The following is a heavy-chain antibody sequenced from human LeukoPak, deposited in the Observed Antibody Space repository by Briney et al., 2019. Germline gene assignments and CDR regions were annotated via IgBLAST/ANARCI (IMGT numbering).Heavy chain of an antibody. Sequence: SETLSLTCAVYGGSFSGSYWSWIRQPPGKGLEWIGGINHSGSTNYNPSLKSRVTISVDTSKNQFSMKLSSVTAADTAVYYCARPHYDSSGYAFDIWGQGTMVTVSS. CDR2: INHSGST. D-gene: IGHD3-22*01. J-gene: IGHJ3*02. V-gene: IGHV4-34*01. CDR1: GGSFSGSY. CDR3: ARPHYDSSGYAFDI.